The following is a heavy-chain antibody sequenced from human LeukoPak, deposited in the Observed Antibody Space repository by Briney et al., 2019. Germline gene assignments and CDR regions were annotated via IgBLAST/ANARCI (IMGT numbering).Heavy chain of an antibody. D-gene: IGHD3-16*02. Sequence: PGGSLRLSCAASGFTFDDYAMHWVRQAPGEGLEWVSGINSDGSSTSYADSVKGRFTISRDNAKNTLYLQMNSLRAEDTAVYYCASGDYDYVWGSYRYNPPFDYWGQGTLVTVSS. CDR3: ASGDYDYVWGSYRYNPPFDY. CDR2: INSDGSST. CDR1: GFTFDDYA. V-gene: IGHV3-74*01. J-gene: IGHJ4*02.